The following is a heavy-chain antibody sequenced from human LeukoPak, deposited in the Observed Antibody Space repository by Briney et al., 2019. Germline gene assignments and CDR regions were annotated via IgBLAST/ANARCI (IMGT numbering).Heavy chain of an antibody. Sequence: SETLSLTCTVSGGYISSYYWSWIRQPAGKGLECIGRIYTSGSTNYNPSLKSRVTISVDTSKNQFSLKLSSLTAADTAVYYCARLRRSRLAEFDYWGQGTLVTVSS. CDR2: IYTSGST. J-gene: IGHJ4*02. CDR1: GGYISSYY. V-gene: IGHV4-4*07. D-gene: IGHD3-3*02. CDR3: ARLRRSRLAEFDY.